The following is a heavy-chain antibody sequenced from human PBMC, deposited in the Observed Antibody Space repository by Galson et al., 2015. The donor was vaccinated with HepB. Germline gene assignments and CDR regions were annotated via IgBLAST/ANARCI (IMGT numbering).Heavy chain of an antibody. CDR1: GFTFSSYS. J-gene: IGHJ6*03. CDR2: ISSSSSYI. Sequence: SLRLSCAASGFTFSSYSMNWVRQAPGKGLEWVSSISSSSSYIYYADSVKGRFTISRDNAKNSLYLQMNSLRAEDTAVYYCARDSVPTWMSSSWFPPYYYYYMDVWGKGTTVTVSS. CDR3: ARDSVPTWMSSSWFPPYYYYYMDV. V-gene: IGHV3-21*01. D-gene: IGHD6-13*01.